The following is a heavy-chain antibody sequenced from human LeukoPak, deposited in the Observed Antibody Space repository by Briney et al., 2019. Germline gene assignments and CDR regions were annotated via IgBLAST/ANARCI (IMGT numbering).Heavy chain of an antibody. V-gene: IGHV1-2*02. D-gene: IGHD7-27*01. Sequence: ASVKVSCKASGYTFTGYYMHWVRQAPGQGLEWMGWINPNSGGTNYAQKSQGRVTMTRDTSISTAYMELSSVTAADTAVYYCAREDWGGANWFDPWGQGTLVTVSS. J-gene: IGHJ5*02. CDR1: GYTFTGYY. CDR2: INPNSGGT. CDR3: AREDWGGANWFDP.